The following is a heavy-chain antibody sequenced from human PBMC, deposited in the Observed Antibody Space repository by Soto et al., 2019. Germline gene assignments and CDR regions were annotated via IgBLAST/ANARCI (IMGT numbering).Heavy chain of an antibody. CDR1: GYTFTGYY. CDR3: ARGSMIVVVIMNDAFDI. CDR2: INPNSGGT. V-gene: IGHV1-2*04. Sequence: ASVKVSCKASGYTFTGYYMHWVRQAPGQGLEWMGWINPNSGGTNYAQKFQGWVTMTRDTSISTAYMELSRLRSDDTAVYYCARGSMIVVVIMNDAFDIWGQGTMVTVSS. D-gene: IGHD3-22*01. J-gene: IGHJ3*02.